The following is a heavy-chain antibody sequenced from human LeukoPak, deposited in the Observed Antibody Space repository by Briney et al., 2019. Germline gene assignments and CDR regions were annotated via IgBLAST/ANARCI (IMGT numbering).Heavy chain of an antibody. J-gene: IGHJ6*03. CDR3: AKDRNVVVKYYYMDV. D-gene: IGHD2-15*01. CDR2: ISSDEGNK. CDR1: GFTFSSYV. Sequence: GGSLRLSCAASGFTFSSYVMHWVRQAPGKGLEWVALISSDEGNKYYADSVKGRFTISRDNSKNTLYLQMNSLRAEDTAVYYCAKDRNVVVKYYYMDVWGKGTTVTVSS. V-gene: IGHV3-30*18.